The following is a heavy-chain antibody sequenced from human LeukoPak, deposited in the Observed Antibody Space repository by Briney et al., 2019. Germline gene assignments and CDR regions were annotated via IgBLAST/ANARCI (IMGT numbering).Heavy chain of an antibody. D-gene: IGHD5-24*01. V-gene: IGHV1-18*01. CDR2: ISAYNGNT. CDR1: GYTFISYG. CDR3: ARDSRDGYNPFDH. Sequence: VASVKVSCKASGYTFISYGISWVRQAPGQGLEWMGWISAYNGNTKYAQKLQGRVTMTTDTSTSTAYMGLRSLRSDDTAVYYCARDSRDGYNPFDHWGQGTLVTVSS. J-gene: IGHJ4*02.